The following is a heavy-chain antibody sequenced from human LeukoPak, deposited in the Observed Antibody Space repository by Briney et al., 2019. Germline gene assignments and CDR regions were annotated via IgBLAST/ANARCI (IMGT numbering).Heavy chain of an antibody. D-gene: IGHD2-2*01. CDR1: GFTFSSNS. V-gene: IGHV3-21*01. Sequence: GGSLRLSCAASGFTFSSNSMNWVRQAPGKGLEWVSSISSSSSYIYYADSVKGRFTISRDNAKNSLYLQMNSLRAEDTAVYYCARDLGYCSSTSCYDDYWGQGTLVTVSS. J-gene: IGHJ4*02. CDR3: ARDLGYCSSTSCYDDY. CDR2: ISSSSSYI.